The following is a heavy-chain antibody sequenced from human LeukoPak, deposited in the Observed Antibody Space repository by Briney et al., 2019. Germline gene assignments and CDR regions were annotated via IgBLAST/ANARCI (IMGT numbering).Heavy chain of an antibody. Sequence: PSETLSLTCTVSGGSVSSGTYYWSWIRQPPGKGLEWIGYIYYSGSTNYNPSLKSRVTISVDTSKNQFSLKLSSVTAADTAVYYCARAGCSGGSCYPTFYYYYGMDVWGQGTTVTVSS. CDR1: GGSVSSGTYY. CDR2: IYYSGST. J-gene: IGHJ6*02. V-gene: IGHV4-61*01. D-gene: IGHD2-15*01. CDR3: ARAGCSGGSCYPTFYYYYGMDV.